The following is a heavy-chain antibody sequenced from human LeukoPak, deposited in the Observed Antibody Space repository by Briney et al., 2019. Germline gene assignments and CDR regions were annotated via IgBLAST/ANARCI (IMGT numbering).Heavy chain of an antibody. J-gene: IGHJ2*01. D-gene: IGHD6-25*01. Sequence: PSETLSLTRTHSLGSLSSHYWSWLRQPPAKGLEWSGYIYYSGSTNYNPSLKSRVTISVDTSKNQFSLKLSSVTAADTAVYYCARQGGGFWYFDLWGRGTLVTVSS. V-gene: IGHV4-59*08. CDR3: ARQGGGFWYFDL. CDR1: LGSLSSHY. CDR2: IYYSGST.